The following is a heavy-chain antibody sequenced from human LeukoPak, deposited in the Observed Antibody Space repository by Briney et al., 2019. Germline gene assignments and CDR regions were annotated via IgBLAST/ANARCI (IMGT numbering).Heavy chain of an antibody. Sequence: GGSLRLSCAASGFTFSSYGMHWVRQAPGKGLEWVAVIWYDGSNKYYADSVKGRFTISRDNSKNTLYLQMNSLRAEDTAVYYCAREPASLPTYYYYGMDVWGQGTTVTVSS. J-gene: IGHJ6*02. CDR3: AREPASLPTYYYYGMDV. D-gene: IGHD3-10*01. CDR1: GFTFSSYG. CDR2: IWYDGSNK. V-gene: IGHV3-33*01.